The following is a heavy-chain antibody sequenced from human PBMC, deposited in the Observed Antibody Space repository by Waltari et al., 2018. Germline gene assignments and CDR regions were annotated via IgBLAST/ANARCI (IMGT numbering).Heavy chain of an antibody. CDR2: IYHSGST. Sequence: QVQLQESGPGLVKPSETLSLTCAVSGYSISSGYYWGWIRQPPGKGLEWIGRIYHSGSTYYNPSLKSRVTISVDTSKNQFSLKLSSATAADTAVYYCARKVTDTVTTRYYYYGMDVWGQGTTVTVSS. D-gene: IGHD4-17*01. CDR3: ARKVTDTVTTRYYYYGMDV. J-gene: IGHJ6*02. V-gene: IGHV4-38-2*01. CDR1: GYSISSGYY.